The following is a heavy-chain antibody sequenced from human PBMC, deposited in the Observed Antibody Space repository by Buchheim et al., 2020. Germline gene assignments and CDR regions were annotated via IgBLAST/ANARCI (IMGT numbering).Heavy chain of an antibody. Sequence: EVQLVQSGAEVKKPGESLRISCKGSGYSFTSYWISWVRQMPGKGLEWMGRIDPSDSYTNYSPSFQGHVTIPADKSISTAYPQWSSLKASDTAMYYCARMLRGLNSSGYYSLVDYWGQGPL. CDR2: IDPSDSYT. J-gene: IGHJ4*02. CDR3: ARMLRGLNSSGYYSLVDY. D-gene: IGHD3-22*01. CDR1: GYSFTSYW. V-gene: IGHV5-10-1*03.